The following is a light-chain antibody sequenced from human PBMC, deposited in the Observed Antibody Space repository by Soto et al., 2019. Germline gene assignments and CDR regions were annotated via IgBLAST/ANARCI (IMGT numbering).Light chain of an antibody. CDR1: SSDVGGYNY. CDR3: SSYTSSRTVV. CDR2: EVS. Sequence: QSALTQPASVSGSPGQSITISCTGTSSDVGGYNYVSWYQQHPGKAPKLMIYEVSNRPSGVSNRFSVSKSGNTASLTISGLQAEDEADYYCSSYTSSRTVVFGGVTKLTVL. V-gene: IGLV2-14*01. J-gene: IGLJ2*01.